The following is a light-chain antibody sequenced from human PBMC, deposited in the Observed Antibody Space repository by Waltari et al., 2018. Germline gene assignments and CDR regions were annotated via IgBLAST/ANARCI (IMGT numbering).Light chain of an antibody. CDR2: GAS. CDR1: QSVSSNY. CDR3: QQYGSSSPT. J-gene: IGKJ4*01. Sequence: EIVLTQSPGTLSLSPGERATLSCRASQSVSSNYLAWYQQKPGQAPGLLIYGASSRATDIPERFSGSGSGTDFTLTISRLEPKDFAVYYCQQYGSSSPTFGGGTKVEI. V-gene: IGKV3-20*01.